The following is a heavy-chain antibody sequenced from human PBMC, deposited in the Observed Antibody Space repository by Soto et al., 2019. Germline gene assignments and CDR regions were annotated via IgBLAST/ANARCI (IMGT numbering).Heavy chain of an antibody. CDR2: ISYDGSNK. CDR3: AKDRTPGSNHRYYYYGMDV. V-gene: IGHV3-30*18. J-gene: IGHJ6*02. Sequence: GGSLRLSCAASGFTFSSYGMHWVRQAPGKGLEWVAVISYDGSNKYYADSVKGRFTISRDNSKNTLYLQMNSLRAEDTAVYYCAKDRTPGSNHRYYYYGMDVWGQGTTVTVSS. CDR1: GFTFSSYG. D-gene: IGHD4-4*01.